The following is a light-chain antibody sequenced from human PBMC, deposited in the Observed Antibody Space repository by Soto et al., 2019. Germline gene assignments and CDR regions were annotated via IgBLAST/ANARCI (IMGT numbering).Light chain of an antibody. CDR3: QQYDNLSLA. CDR2: DAS. Sequence: DIQMTQSPSSLSASVGDRVTITCQASQDISNYLNWDQHIPGIVPKLLIFDASNLETGVPSRFSGSRSGTEFTVTISSLQPEDITTYYCQQYDNLSLAFGGGTKVVIK. V-gene: IGKV1-33*01. CDR1: QDISNY. J-gene: IGKJ4*01.